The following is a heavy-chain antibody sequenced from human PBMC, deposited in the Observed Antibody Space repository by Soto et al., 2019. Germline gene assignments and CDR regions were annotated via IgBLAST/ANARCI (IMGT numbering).Heavy chain of an antibody. D-gene: IGHD3-3*01. CDR1: GVTFSSYA. Sequence: GGSLRLSCAASGVTFSSYAMSWVRQAPGKGLEWVSAISGSGGSTYYADSVKGRFTISRDNSKNTLYLQMNSLRAEDTAVYYCAKDSEKTYDFWSGYYSWGQGTLVTVSS. J-gene: IGHJ5*02. CDR2: ISGSGGST. V-gene: IGHV3-23*01. CDR3: AKDSEKTYDFWSGYYS.